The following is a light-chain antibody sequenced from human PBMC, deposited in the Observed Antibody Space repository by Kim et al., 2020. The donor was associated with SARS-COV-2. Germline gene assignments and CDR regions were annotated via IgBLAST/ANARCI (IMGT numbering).Light chain of an antibody. CDR2: LNSDGSH. J-gene: IGLJ3*02. CDR1: SGHSTYA. Sequence: QPVLTQSPSASASLGASVKLTCILSSGHSTYAIAWHQQQPEKGPRYLMKLNSDGSHSKGDGIPDRFSGSSSGAERYLTISSLQSGDEADYYCQTWGSGSWVFGGGTQLTVL. V-gene: IGLV4-69*01. CDR3: QTWGSGSWV.